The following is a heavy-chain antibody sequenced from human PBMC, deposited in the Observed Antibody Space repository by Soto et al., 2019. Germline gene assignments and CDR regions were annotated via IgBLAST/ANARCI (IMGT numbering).Heavy chain of an antibody. J-gene: IGHJ5*02. Sequence: PSETLSLTCTVSGGSISSGGYYWSWIRQHPGKGLEWIGYIYYSGSTYYNPSLKSRVTISVDTSKNQFSLKLSSVTAADTAVYYCARHTRNQFDPWGQGTPVTVSS. V-gene: IGHV4-31*03. CDR3: ARHTRNQFDP. CDR2: IYYSGST. CDR1: GGSISSGGYY.